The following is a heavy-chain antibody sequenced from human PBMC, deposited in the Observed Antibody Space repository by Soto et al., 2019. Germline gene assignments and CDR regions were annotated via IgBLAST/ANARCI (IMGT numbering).Heavy chain of an antibody. CDR1: GFTFSSYG. V-gene: IGHV3-30*03. D-gene: IGHD3-10*01. CDR2: ISYDGSNK. CDR3: ATQTSGSYYNGYYFDY. Sequence: TGGSLRLSCAASGFTFSSYGMHWVRQAPGKGLEWVAVISYDGSNKYYADSVKGRFTISRDNSKNTLYLQMNSLRAEDTAVYYCATQTSGSYYNGYYFDYWGQGTLVTVSS. J-gene: IGHJ4*02.